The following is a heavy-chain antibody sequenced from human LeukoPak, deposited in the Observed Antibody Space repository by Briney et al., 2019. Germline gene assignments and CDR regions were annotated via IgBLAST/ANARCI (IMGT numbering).Heavy chain of an antibody. CDR3: SKRSGAGGDFGSFEY. Sequence: PGGSLRLSCAASGFTFSSYAMSWVRQAPGKGLEWVSSIGVSGGNTYYADSVKGRFTISRDNSKNTLFLQMNTLRAEDTAIYYCSKRSGAGGDFGSFEYWGQGTLVIVSS. D-gene: IGHD1-14*01. CDR2: IGVSGGNT. CDR1: GFTFSSYA. J-gene: IGHJ4*02. V-gene: IGHV3-23*01.